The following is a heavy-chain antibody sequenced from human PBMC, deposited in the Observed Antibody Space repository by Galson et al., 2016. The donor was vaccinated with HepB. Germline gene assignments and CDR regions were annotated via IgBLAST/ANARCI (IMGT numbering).Heavy chain of an antibody. J-gene: IGHJ4*02. Sequence: SVKVSCRASGYAFASYNMHWVRQAPGQGLEWMGIINPSGGSTNYAQKFQDRVTMTRDTSTSTVYMELSSLRSEDTAVYYCAYDYGDYNFDYWGQGTLVTVSS. D-gene: IGHD4-17*01. V-gene: IGHV1-46*01. CDR3: AYDYGDYNFDY. CDR2: INPSGGST. CDR1: GYAFASYN.